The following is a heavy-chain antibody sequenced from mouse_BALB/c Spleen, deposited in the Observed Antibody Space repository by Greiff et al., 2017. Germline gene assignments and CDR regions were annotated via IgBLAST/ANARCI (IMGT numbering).Heavy chain of an antibody. CDR3: TGTLYYGKRSYFDD. V-gene: IGHV1-5*01. CDR1: GYTFTSYW. J-gene: IGHJ2*01. D-gene: IGHD1-1*01. CDR2: IYPGNSDT. Sequence: EVQLQQSGTVLARPGASVKMSCKASGYTFTSYWMHWVKQRPGQGLEWIGAIYPGNSDTSYNQKFKGKAKLTAVTSTSTAYMELSSLTNEDSAVYYGTGTLYYGKRSYFDDWGQGTTLTVSS.